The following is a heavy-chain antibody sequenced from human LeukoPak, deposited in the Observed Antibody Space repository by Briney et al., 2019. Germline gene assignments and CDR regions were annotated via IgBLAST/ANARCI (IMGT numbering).Heavy chain of an antibody. Sequence: GGSLRLSCAASGFTFSSYAMQWVRQAPGKGLEYVSAISSNGGSTYYANSVKGRFTISRDNSKNTLYLQMGSLRAEDMAVYYCARGRNVLRFLEWLLWPLYYYGIDVWGQGTTVTVSS. V-gene: IGHV3-64*01. D-gene: IGHD3-3*01. J-gene: IGHJ6*02. CDR1: GFTFSSYA. CDR2: ISSNGGST. CDR3: ARGRNVLRFLEWLLWPLYYYGIDV.